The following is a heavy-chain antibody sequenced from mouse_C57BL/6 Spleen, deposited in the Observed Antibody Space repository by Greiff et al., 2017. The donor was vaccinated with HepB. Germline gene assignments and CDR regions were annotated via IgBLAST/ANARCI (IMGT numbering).Heavy chain of an antibody. J-gene: IGHJ2*01. CDR3: ARYIRNYYGSSPFDY. D-gene: IGHD1-1*01. Sequence: EVKLVESGGGLVQPGGSLSLSCAASGFTFTDYYMSWVRQPPGKALEWLGFIRNKANGYTTEYSASVKGRFTISRDNSQSILYLQMNALRAEDSATYYCARYIRNYYGSSPFDYWGQGTTLTVSS. V-gene: IGHV7-3*01. CDR2: IRNKANGYTT. CDR1: GFTFTDYY.